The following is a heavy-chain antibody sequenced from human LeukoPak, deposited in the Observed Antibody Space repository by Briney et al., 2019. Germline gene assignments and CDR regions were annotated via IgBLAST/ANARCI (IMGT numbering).Heavy chain of an antibody. CDR3: ARDQDCSGGSCYVY. D-gene: IGHD2-15*01. CDR1: GYTFTGYY. V-gene: IGHV1-2*02. J-gene: IGHJ4*02. Sequence: ASVKVSRKASGYTFTGYYMHWVRQAPGQGLEWMGWINPNSGGTNYAQKFQGRVTMTRDTSISTAYMELSRLRSDDTAVYYCARDQDCSGGSCYVYWGQGTLVTVSS. CDR2: INPNSGGT.